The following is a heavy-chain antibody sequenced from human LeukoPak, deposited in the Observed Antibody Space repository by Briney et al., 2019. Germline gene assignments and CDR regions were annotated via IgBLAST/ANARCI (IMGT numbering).Heavy chain of an antibody. Sequence: SGKVSGKASGGTFSSYAISWVRQAPGQGLEWMGGIIPIFGTANYAQKFQGRVTITTDESTSTAYMELSSLRSEDTAVYYCARGRMNLGYCSSTSCYIVYFDYWGQGTLVTVSS. CDR1: GGTFSSYA. CDR3: ARGRMNLGYCSSTSCYIVYFDY. CDR2: IIPIFGTA. V-gene: IGHV1-69*05. J-gene: IGHJ4*02. D-gene: IGHD2-2*02.